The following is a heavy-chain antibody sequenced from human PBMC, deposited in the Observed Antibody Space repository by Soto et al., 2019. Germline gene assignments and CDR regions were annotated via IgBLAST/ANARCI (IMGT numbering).Heavy chain of an antibody. V-gene: IGHV1-18*01. Sequence: GPPVKVSCKASGYTFSSYGINWVRQAPGQGLEWMGWISAYNGNTNYAQKLQDRVTMTTDTSISTAYMELSSLKSDDTAVYYCARSPTYSSGWSSFQHWGQGTLVTVSS. CDR1: GYTFSSYG. J-gene: IGHJ1*01. CDR3: ARSPTYSSGWSSFQH. CDR2: ISAYNGNT. D-gene: IGHD6-19*01.